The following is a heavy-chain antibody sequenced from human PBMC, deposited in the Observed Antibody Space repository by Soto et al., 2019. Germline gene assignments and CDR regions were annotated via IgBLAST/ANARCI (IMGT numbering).Heavy chain of an antibody. CDR3: VRALGPVQE. CDR2: ITRSGST. V-gene: IGHV4-34*02. Sequence: QVQLQQWGAGLLKPSETLSLTCTAYGGSFSGYYWSWVRQPPGEGLESIGEITRSGSTNYNPSLKSRVTMSIDTSKQLFSLSLTSVTAADTAVYFCVRALGPVQEWGQGTLVTVSS. J-gene: IGHJ4*02. D-gene: IGHD2-2*01. CDR1: GGSFSGYY.